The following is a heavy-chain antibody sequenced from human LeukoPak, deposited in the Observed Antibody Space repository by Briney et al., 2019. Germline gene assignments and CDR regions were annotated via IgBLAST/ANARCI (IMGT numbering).Heavy chain of an antibody. CDR2: IYTSGST. CDR3: ARETYYYDSSGYYIDAFDI. J-gene: IGHJ3*02. V-gene: IGHV4-61*02. D-gene: IGHD3-22*01. Sequence: SQTLSLTCTVSGGSISCGSYFWRSIRQPAGKGLEWIGRIYTSGSTHYNPSLKSRVTISVGTSKNQFSLKLSSVTAADTAVYYCARETYYYDSSGYYIDAFDIWGQGTMVTVSS. CDR1: GGSISCGSYF.